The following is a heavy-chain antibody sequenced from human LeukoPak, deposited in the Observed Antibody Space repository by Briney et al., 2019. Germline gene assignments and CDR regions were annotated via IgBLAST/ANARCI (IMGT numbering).Heavy chain of an antibody. J-gene: IGHJ6*04. CDR3: ARAVVRGVHYYGMDV. CDR1: GYTFTGYY. CDR2: INPNSGGT. V-gene: IGHV1-2*04. D-gene: IGHD3-10*01. Sequence: ASVKVSCKASGYTFTGYYMHWVRQAPGQGLEWMGWINPNSGGTNYAQKFQGWVTMTRGTSISTAYMELSRLRSDDTAVYYCARAVVRGVHYYGMDVWGKGTTVTVSS.